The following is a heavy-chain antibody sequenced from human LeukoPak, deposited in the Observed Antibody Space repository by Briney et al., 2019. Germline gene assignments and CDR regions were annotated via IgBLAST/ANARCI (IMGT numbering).Heavy chain of an antibody. CDR3: ARGEKAAGVVVAATGNYYFDY. CDR1: GGSISSFY. CDR2: IYYTGST. V-gene: IGHV4-59*12. D-gene: IGHD2-15*01. J-gene: IGHJ4*02. Sequence: ASETLSLTCTVSGGSISSFYWSWIRQPPGKGLEWIGYIYYTGSTNYNPSLKSRVTISVDTSKNQFSLKLSSVTAADTAVYYCARGEKAAGVVVAATGNYYFDYWGQGTLVTVSS.